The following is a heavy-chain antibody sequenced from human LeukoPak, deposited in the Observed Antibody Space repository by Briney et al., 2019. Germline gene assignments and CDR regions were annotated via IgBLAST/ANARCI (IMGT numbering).Heavy chain of an antibody. CDR2: INHSGST. D-gene: IGHD3-22*01. Sequence: SETLSLTCAVYGGSFSGYYWSWIRQPPGKGLEWIGEINHSGSTNYNPSLKSRVTISVDTSKNQFSLKLSSVTAADTAVYYCASAYDSSGSHLGYWGQGTLVTVSS. V-gene: IGHV4-34*09. CDR1: GGSFSGYY. J-gene: IGHJ4*02. CDR3: ASAYDSSGSHLGY.